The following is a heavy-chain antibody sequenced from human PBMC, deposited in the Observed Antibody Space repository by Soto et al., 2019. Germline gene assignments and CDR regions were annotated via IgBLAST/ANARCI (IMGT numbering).Heavy chain of an antibody. CDR1: GFSLSDHC. CDR3: GRTFRDGLRGLDP. D-gene: IGHD3-10*01. V-gene: IGHV3-74*01. Sequence: PGGSLRLSCAASGFSLSDHCLHWVRQAPGKGLLWLSRLCHDGTIAIYSDSVKGRFSISRDIAKNTLYLQMTSLRAEDAAIYYCGRTFRDGLRGLDPWGQGTLVTVSS. J-gene: IGHJ5*02. CDR2: LCHDGTIA.